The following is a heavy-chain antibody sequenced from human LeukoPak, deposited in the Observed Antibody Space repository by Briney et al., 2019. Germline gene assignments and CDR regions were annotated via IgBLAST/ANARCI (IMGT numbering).Heavy chain of an antibody. Sequence: GGSLRLSCAASGFTFSSYEMDWVRQAPGEGLEWVSYISSGGNTIYYADSVKGRFTISRDNAKNSLYLQMNSLRAEDTAVYYCAREGTAMVSFDYWGQGTLVTVSS. D-gene: IGHD5-18*01. CDR1: GFTFSSYE. CDR2: ISSGGNTI. V-gene: IGHV3-48*03. J-gene: IGHJ4*02. CDR3: AREGTAMVSFDY.